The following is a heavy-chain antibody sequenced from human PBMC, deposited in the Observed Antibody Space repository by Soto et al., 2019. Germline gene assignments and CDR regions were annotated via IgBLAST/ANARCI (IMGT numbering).Heavy chain of an antibody. D-gene: IGHD1-1*01. J-gene: IGHJ4*02. CDR1: GFSLTTSGMR. CDR3: ARTTNTGTDY. Sequence: SGPTLVNPTQTLTLTCTFSGFSLTTSGMRVTWIRQPPGKALEWLARIDWDDEKFYSTSLKTRLTISKDTSKNQVVLTMTNMDPVDTATYYCARTTNTGTDYWGQGTLLTVSS. V-gene: IGHV2-70*04. CDR2: IDWDDEK.